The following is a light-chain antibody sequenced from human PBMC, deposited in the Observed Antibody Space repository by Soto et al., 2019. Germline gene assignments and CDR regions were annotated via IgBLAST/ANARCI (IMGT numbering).Light chain of an antibody. CDR3: QQYNSWPRT. CDR2: STS. V-gene: IGKV1-39*01. Sequence: DIQMTQSPSSLSASVGDRVTITCRASQSVSNYLNWYRQLPGKAPTLLIYSTSTLQSGVPARLSGSGSGTEFTLTISSLQSEDCATDDGQQYNSWPRTFGQGTKVDIK. CDR1: QSVSNY. J-gene: IGKJ1*01.